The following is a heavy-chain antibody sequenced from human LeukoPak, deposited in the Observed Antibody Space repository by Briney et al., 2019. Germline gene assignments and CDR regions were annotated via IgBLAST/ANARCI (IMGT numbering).Heavy chain of an antibody. Sequence: SETLSLTCAVYGGSFSGYYWSWIRQPPGKGLEWIGEINHSGSTNYNPSLESRVTISVDTSKNQFSLKLSSVTAADTAVYYCARGGRIAAHPPYYWGQGTLVTVSS. D-gene: IGHD6-6*01. CDR2: INHSGST. V-gene: IGHV4-34*01. CDR1: GGSFSGYY. J-gene: IGHJ4*02. CDR3: ARGGRIAAHPPYY.